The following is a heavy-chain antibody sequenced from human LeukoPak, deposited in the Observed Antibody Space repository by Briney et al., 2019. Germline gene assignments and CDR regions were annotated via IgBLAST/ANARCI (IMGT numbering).Heavy chain of an antibody. V-gene: IGHV4-39*07. Sequence: SETLSLTCTVSGGSISSSSYYWGWIRQPPGKGLEWIGSIYYSGSTYYNPSLKSRVTISVDTSKDQLSLKLSSVTAADTAVYYCARGSMSGRPDNWFDPWGQGILVTVSS. D-gene: IGHD6-6*01. CDR1: GGSISSSSYY. CDR3: ARGSMSGRPDNWFDP. CDR2: IYYSGST. J-gene: IGHJ5*02.